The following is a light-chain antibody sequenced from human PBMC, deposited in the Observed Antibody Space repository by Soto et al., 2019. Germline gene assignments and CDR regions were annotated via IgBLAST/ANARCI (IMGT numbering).Light chain of an antibody. Sequence: QSVLTQPASVSGSPGQSITISCAGTSSDVGGYNYVSWYQQHPGKAPKLMTYDVINRPSGVSNRISGSKSGNTASLTISGLQAEDEADYYCSSYTSSGTLVFGGGTKLTVL. CDR2: DVI. V-gene: IGLV2-14*01. CDR3: SSYTSSGTLV. CDR1: SSDVGGYNY. J-gene: IGLJ2*01.